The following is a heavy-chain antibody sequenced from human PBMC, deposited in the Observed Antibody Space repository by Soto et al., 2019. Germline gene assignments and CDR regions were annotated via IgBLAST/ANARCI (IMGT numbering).Heavy chain of an antibody. D-gene: IGHD3-3*01. CDR1: GGSISSGGYS. CDR3: ARVSDFWSGYYTGWFDP. CDR2: IYHSGST. V-gene: IGHV4-30-2*01. J-gene: IGHJ5*02. Sequence: SETLSLTCAVSGGSISSGGYSWSWIRQPPGKGLEWIGYIYHSGSTYYNPSLKSRVTISVDRSKNQFSLKLSSVTAADTAVYYCARVSDFWSGYYTGWFDPWGQGTLVTVSS.